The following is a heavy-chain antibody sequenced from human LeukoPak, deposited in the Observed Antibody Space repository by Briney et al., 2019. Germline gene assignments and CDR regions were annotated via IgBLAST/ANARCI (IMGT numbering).Heavy chain of an antibody. D-gene: IGHD1-26*01. CDR3: ARDPGSHYIPWFDP. CDR2: ISSSSSYI. J-gene: IGHJ5*02. V-gene: IGHV3-21*01. Sequence: GGSLRLSCAASGFTFSSYSMNWVRQAPGKGLEWVSSISSSSSYIYYADSVKGRFTISRDNAKNSLYLQMNSLRAEDTAVYYCARDPGSHYIPWFDPWGQGTLVTVSS. CDR1: GFTFSSYS.